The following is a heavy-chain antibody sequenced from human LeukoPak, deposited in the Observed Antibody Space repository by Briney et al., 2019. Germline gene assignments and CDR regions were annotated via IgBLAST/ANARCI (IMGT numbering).Heavy chain of an antibody. D-gene: IGHD2-2*02. CDR3: ARDTKPTLGYCSSTSCYIDY. V-gene: IGHV3-7*01. CDR2: IKQDGSEK. J-gene: IGHJ4*02. Sequence: GGSLRLSCAAPGFTFSSYWMSWVGQAPGKGLEWVADIKQDGSEKYYVDSVKGRFTISRDNAKNSLYLQMNSLRAEDTTVYYCARDTKPTLGYCSSTSCYIDYWGQGTLVTVSS. CDR1: GFTFSSYW.